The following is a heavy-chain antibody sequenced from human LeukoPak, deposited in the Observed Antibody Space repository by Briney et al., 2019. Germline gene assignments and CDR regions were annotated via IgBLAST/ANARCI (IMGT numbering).Heavy chain of an antibody. D-gene: IGHD5-18*01. Sequence: KPSETLSLTCTVSGGSISSSSYYWGWIRQPPGKGLEWIGEINHSGSTNYNPSLKSRVTISVDTSKNQFSLKLSSVTAADTAVYYCARARIQLWSAPFDYWGQGTLVTVSS. CDR1: GGSISSSSYY. CDR3: ARARIQLWSAPFDY. CDR2: INHSGST. V-gene: IGHV4-39*07. J-gene: IGHJ4*02.